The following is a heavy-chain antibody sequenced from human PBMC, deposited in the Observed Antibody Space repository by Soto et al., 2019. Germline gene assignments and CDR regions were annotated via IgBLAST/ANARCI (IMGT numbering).Heavy chain of an antibody. V-gene: IGHV3-33*01. J-gene: IGHJ4*02. D-gene: IGHD1-1*01. CDR3: ARQSLGNIRLRGLDY. CDR2: IWYDGSEK. CDR1: EFTFSAYG. Sequence: QVQLVESGGGVVQPGRSLRLSCAASEFTFSAYGMHWVRQAPGKGLEWVAVIWYDGSEKYYADSVKGRFTISRDNSKNTLYLQMNSLRAEDTAVYYCARQSLGNIRLRGLDYWGQGALVTVSS.